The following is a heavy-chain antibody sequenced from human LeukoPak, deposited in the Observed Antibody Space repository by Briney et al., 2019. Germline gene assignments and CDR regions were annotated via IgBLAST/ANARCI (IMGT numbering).Heavy chain of an antibody. Sequence: ASVKVSCKVSGGTFSSYAISWVRQAPGQGLEWMGGIIPIFGTANYAQKFQGRVTITADESTSTAYMELSSLRSEDTAVYYCAVGITRGSYYFDYWGQGTLVTVSS. J-gene: IGHJ4*02. CDR1: GGTFSSYA. V-gene: IGHV1-69*13. CDR3: AVGITRGSYYFDY. D-gene: IGHD3-3*01. CDR2: IIPIFGTA.